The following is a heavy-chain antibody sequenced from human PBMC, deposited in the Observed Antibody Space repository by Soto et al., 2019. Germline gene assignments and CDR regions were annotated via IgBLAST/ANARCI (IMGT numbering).Heavy chain of an antibody. Sequence: EVQLVDSGGGLVQPGGSLRLSCAASGYVFSSYWMHWVRQVPGKGPVWVSRITNDGTDTSYADFVNGRFTISRDNAKSTLYLQMTSLSVEDTAVYYCARGVQGSRYFELWGRGTLVTVSS. CDR1: GYVFSSYW. J-gene: IGHJ2*01. CDR2: ITNDGTDT. CDR3: ARGVQGSRYFEL. V-gene: IGHV3-74*01.